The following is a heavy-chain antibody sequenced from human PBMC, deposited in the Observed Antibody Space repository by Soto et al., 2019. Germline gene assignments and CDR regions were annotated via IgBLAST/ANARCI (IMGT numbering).Heavy chain of an antibody. CDR3: ARGHYYYDSSGYSGGYYYSYYATDV. Sequence: PSETLSLTCTVSGGSISSYYWSWIRQPPGKGLEWIGYIYYSGSTNYNPSLKSRVTISVDTSKNQFSLKLSSVTAADTAVYYCARGHYYYDSSGYSGGYYYSYYATDVWGQGPTVTVSS. J-gene: IGHJ6*02. CDR2: IYYSGST. CDR1: GGSISSYY. D-gene: IGHD3-22*01. V-gene: IGHV4-59*01.